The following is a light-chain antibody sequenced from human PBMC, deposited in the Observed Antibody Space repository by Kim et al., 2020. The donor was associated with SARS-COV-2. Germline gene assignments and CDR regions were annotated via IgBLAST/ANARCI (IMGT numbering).Light chain of an antibody. V-gene: IGLV3-21*04. CDR2: YES. J-gene: IGLJ3*02. Sequence: APGKATETTCGGKNVGSKGVHWYRQKPGQAPVLIIYYESDRPSGIPERFCGADAGNTATLTISRVEAGDEADYYCQVWDSSSDHPVFGGGTKLTVL. CDR1: NVGSKG. CDR3: QVWDSSSDHPV.